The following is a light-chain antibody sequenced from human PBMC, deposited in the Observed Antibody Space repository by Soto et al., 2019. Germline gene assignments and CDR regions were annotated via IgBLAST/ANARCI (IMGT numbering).Light chain of an antibody. V-gene: IGKV3-15*01. CDR2: GAS. J-gene: IGKJ1*01. CDR1: QSVTSN. Sequence: EIGVTQDPATLAVSPGGRATLSWMASQSVTSNLAWYQQKPGQAPRLLIYGASTRATGIPARFSGSGSGTEFTLTISSLQSEDFAVYYCQQYNNWPRTFGQGTKVDI. CDR3: QQYNNWPRT.